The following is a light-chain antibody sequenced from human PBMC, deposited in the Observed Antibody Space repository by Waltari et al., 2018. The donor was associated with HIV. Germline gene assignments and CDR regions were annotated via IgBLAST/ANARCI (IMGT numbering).Light chain of an antibody. J-gene: IGLJ2*01. Sequence: QSVLRPPPPAYCTPARRVSISCSGGSYNIGRKSVGWYQQLPGMAPKLLTYGNNQRPSGVPDRFSGSKSGTSASLAISGLQSEDEADYYCAAWDDNLNALFGGGTKLTVL. V-gene: IGLV1-44*01. CDR3: AAWDDNLNAL. CDR2: GNN. CDR1: SYNIGRKS.